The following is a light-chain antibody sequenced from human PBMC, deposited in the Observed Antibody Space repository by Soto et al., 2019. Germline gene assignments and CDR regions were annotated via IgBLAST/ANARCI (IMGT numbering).Light chain of an antibody. V-gene: IGLV1-47*01. CDR2: RNN. J-gene: IGLJ3*02. CDR1: SSNIGSNY. CDR3: AAWDDSLSGPWV. Sequence: QSVLTQPPSASGTPGQRVTMSCSGSSSNIGSNYVYWYQKLPGTAPKLLIYRNNQRPSGVPDRFSGSKSGASASLAISGLRSEDEADYYCAAWDDSLSGPWVFGGGTQLTVL.